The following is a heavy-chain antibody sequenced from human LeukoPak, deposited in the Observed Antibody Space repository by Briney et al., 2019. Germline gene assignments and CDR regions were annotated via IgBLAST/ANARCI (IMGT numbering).Heavy chain of an antibody. CDR3: AKDLDGPSSTSCYDY. Sequence: GRSLRLSCAASGFTFSSYGMHWVRQAPGKGLEWVAVISYDGSNKYYADSVKGRFTISRDNSKNTLYLQMNSLRAEDTAVYYCAKDLDGPSSTSCYDYWGQGTLVTVSS. V-gene: IGHV3-30*18. CDR2: ISYDGSNK. CDR1: GFTFSSYG. J-gene: IGHJ4*02. D-gene: IGHD2-2*01.